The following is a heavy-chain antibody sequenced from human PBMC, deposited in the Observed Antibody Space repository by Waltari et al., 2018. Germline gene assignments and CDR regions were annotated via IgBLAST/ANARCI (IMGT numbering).Heavy chain of an antibody. V-gene: IGHV1-69-2*01. CDR3: ATDIAPLVRGRPFQH. D-gene: IGHD3-10*01. CDR1: GYTLTDYY. J-gene: IGHJ1*01. CDR2: VEPEDGET. Sequence: EVQLVQSGAEVKKTGATVKISCTASGYTLTDYYMHWLQQAPGKGLEWMGRVEPEDGETKYAAQFQGRVTITEDTSTDTAYMELSSLRSEATVVYYCATDIAPLVRGRPFQHWGQGTLVTVSS.